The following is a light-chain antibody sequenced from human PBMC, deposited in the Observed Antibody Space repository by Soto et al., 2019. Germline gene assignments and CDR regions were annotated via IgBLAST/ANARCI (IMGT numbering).Light chain of an antibody. V-gene: IGLV1-47*02. CDR3: AAGDDRVSDNV. Sequence: QSVLTQPPSASGTPGQRVSISCSGSSSNIGSDYVYWYQQLQGTAPKLLIYTNNQRPSGVPDRFSGSESGSSASVAISGLRSEAEADYYCAAGDDRVSDNVVATGTKLA. J-gene: IGLJ1*01. CDR1: SSNIGSDY. CDR2: TNN.